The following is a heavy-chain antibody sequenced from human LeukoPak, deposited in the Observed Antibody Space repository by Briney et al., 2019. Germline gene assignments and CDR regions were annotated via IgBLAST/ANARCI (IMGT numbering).Heavy chain of an antibody. J-gene: IGHJ4*02. D-gene: IGHD4-17*01. Sequence: GASLRLSCAASVFTFSSYAMSWVRQAPGKGLEWVSAISGSGGSTYYADSVKGRFTISRDNSKNTMYLQMNSLRAEDTAVYYCAKDRVFYGDYFDYWGQGTLVTVSS. CDR3: AKDRVFYGDYFDY. CDR1: VFTFSSYA. CDR2: ISGSGGST. V-gene: IGHV3-23*01.